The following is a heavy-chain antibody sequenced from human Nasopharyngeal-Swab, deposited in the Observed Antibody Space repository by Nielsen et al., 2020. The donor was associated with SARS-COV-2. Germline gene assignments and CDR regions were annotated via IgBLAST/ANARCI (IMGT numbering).Heavy chain of an antibody. V-gene: IGHV1-69*04. CDR1: GGTFSSYA. CDR3: ARGNFDWLLFRWFDP. J-gene: IGHJ5*02. Sequence: SVKVSCKASGGTFSSYAISWVRQAPGQGLEWMGRIIPILGIANYAQKFQGRVTITADKSTSTAYMELSSLRSEDTAVYYCARGNFDWLLFRWFDPWGQGTLVTVSS. D-gene: IGHD3-9*01. CDR2: IIPILGIA.